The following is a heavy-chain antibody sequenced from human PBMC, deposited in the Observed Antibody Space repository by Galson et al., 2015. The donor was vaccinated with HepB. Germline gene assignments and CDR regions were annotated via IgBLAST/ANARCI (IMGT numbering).Heavy chain of an antibody. J-gene: IGHJ5*02. CDR3: AGGYSSSWYWFDP. D-gene: IGHD6-13*01. CDR2: INHSGST. Sequence: TLSLTCAVYGGSFSGYYWSWIRQPPGKGLEWIGEINHSGSTNYNPSLKSRVTISVDTSKNQFSLKLSSVTAADTAVYYCAGGYSSSWYWFDPWGQGTLVTVSS. CDR1: GGSFSGYY. V-gene: IGHV4-34*01.